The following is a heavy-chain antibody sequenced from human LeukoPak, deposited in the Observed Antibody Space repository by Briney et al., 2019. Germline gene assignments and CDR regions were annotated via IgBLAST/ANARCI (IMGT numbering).Heavy chain of an antibody. CDR1: GGSISSYY. CDR3: ATSSSSWYPRNYYGMDV. Sequence: SETLSLTCTVSGGSISSYYWSWLRQPPGKGLEWIGHIYYSGSTNYNPSLKSRVTISVDTSKNQFSLKLSSVTAADTAVYYCATSSSSWYPRNYYGMDVWGQGTTVTVSS. CDR2: IYYSGST. V-gene: IGHV4-59*01. J-gene: IGHJ6*02. D-gene: IGHD6-13*01.